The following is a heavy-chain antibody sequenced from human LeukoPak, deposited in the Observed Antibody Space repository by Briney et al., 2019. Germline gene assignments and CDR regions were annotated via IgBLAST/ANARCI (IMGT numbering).Heavy chain of an antibody. V-gene: IGHV4-34*01. CDR3: AREGWGSSGNFDY. D-gene: IGHD6-6*01. CDR1: GGSFSGYY. CDR2: INHSGST. J-gene: IGHJ4*02. Sequence: PSETLSLTCAVYGGSFSGYYWSWIRQPPGKGLEWIGEINHSGSTNYNPSLKSRVTISVDTSKNQFSLKLSSVTAADTAVYYCAREGWGSSGNFDYWGQGTLVTVSS.